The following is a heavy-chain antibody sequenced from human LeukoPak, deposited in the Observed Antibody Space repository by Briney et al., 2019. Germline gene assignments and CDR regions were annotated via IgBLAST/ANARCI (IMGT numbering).Heavy chain of an antibody. CDR2: INARGDT. Sequence: KPSETLSLTCAVYGWSFNDYYWNWIRQPPGKGLEWIGEINARGDTNYNPSLKSRVTISVDTSKKQFSLRLTSMIAADTALYYRARGQVPAARSYNWFDPWGQGTLVTVSS. CDR3: ARGQVPAARSYNWFDP. J-gene: IGHJ5*02. V-gene: IGHV4-34*01. D-gene: IGHD2-2*01. CDR1: GWSFNDYY.